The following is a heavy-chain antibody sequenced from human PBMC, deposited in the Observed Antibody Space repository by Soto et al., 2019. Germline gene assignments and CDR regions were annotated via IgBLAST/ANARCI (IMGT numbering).Heavy chain of an antibody. CDR3: ARDWWGLRWYSYYYGMDV. J-gene: IGHJ6*02. Sequence: QVQLVESGGGVVQPGRSLRLSCAASGFTFSSYGMHWVRQAPGKGLEWVAVIWYDGSNKYYADSVKGRFTISRDNSKKPMYQQMNSLRADNPAVDYCARDWWGLRWYSYYYGMDVWGQGTTVTVSS. CDR2: IWYDGSNK. D-gene: IGHD1-26*01. CDR1: GFTFSSYG. V-gene: IGHV3-33*01.